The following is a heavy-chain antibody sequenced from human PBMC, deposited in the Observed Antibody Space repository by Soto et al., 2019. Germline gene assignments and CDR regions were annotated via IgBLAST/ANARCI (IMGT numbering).Heavy chain of an antibody. CDR2: IYHSGST. D-gene: IGHD5-12*01. CDR3: SRVKATLYRHYYFDY. J-gene: IGHJ4*02. V-gene: IGHV4-30-2*01. CDR1: GGSISSGGYS. Sequence: SETLSLTCAVSGGSISSGGYSWSWIRQPPGKGLEWIGYIYHSGSTYYNPTLKSRVTISVDWSKNQFSLKLSSVTAADTAVYFCSRVKATLYRHYYFDYWGQGTPVTVSS.